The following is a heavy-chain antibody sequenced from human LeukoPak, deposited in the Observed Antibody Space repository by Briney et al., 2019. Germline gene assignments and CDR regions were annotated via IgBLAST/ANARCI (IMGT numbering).Heavy chain of an antibody. J-gene: IGHJ5*02. CDR2: IKQDGSEK. V-gene: IGHV3-7*01. D-gene: IGHD6-6*01. CDR3: AGPLYSSSSNWFDP. Sequence: PGGSLRLSCAASGFTFSSYWMSWVRQAPGKGLEWVANIKQDGSEKYYVDSVKGRFTISRDNAKNSLYLQMNSLRAEDTAVYYCAGPLYSSSSNWFDPWGQGTLVTVSS. CDR1: GFTFSSYW.